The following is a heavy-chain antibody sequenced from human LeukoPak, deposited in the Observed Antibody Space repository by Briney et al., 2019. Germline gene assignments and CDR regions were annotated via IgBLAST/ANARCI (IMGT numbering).Heavy chain of an antibody. CDR2: IYYSGST. J-gene: IGHJ4*02. Sequence: PSEALSLTCTVSGGSISSGDYYWSWISHPPGKGLEWIGYIYYSGSTYYNPSLKSRVTISVDTSKNQFSLKLSSVTAADTAVYYCARRGYSYGYFDYWGQGTLVTVSS. CDR3: ARRGYSYGYFDY. V-gene: IGHV4-30-4*01. CDR1: GGSISSGDYY. D-gene: IGHD5-18*01.